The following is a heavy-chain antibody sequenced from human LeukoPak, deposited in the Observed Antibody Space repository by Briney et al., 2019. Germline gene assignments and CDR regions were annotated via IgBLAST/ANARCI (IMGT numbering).Heavy chain of an antibody. CDR2: IKQDGSEK. CDR3: ARDGYSYGDSSGYYGY. Sequence: PGGSLRLSCAASGFTFSSYWMSWVRQAPGKGLEWVANIKQDGSEKYYVDSVKGRFTISRDNAKNSLYLQMNSLRAEDTAVYHCARDGYSYGDSSGYYGYWGQGTLVTVSS. D-gene: IGHD3-22*01. CDR1: GFTFSSYW. V-gene: IGHV3-7*01. J-gene: IGHJ4*02.